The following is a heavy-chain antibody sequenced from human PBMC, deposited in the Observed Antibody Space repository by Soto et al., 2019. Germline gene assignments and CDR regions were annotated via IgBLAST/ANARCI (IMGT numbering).Heavy chain of an antibody. CDR1: GGSISSGGYY. D-gene: IGHD3-22*01. CDR2: IYYSGST. J-gene: IGHJ3*02. V-gene: IGHV4-31*03. CDR3: ATTVPQRSDYYDSSGYPDAFDI. Sequence: SETLSLTSTVSGGSISSGGYYWSWIRQHPGKGLEWIGYIYYSGSTYYNPSLKSRVTISVDTSKNQFSLKLSSVTAADTAVYYCATTVPQRSDYYDSSGYPDAFDIWGQGTMVTVSS.